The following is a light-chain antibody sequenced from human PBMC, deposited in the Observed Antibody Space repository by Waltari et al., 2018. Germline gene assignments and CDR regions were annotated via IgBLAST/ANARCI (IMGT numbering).Light chain of an antibody. J-gene: IGLJ2*01. CDR2: EVS. V-gene: IGLV2-8*01. CDR1: SSDDGGYNY. Sequence: QSALTQPPSASGSPGQSVTISCTGTSSDDGGYNYVSWYQQHPGKAPKLMIYEVSKRPSGVPDRFSGSKSGNTASLTGSGLQAEDEADYYCSSYAGSNNFVVVGGGTKLTVL. CDR3: SSYAGSNNFVV.